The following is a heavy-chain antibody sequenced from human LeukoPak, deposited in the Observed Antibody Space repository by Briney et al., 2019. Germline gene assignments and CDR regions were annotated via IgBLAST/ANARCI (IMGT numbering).Heavy chain of an antibody. CDR2: INHSGST. Sequence: SETLSLTCDVYGGSFSGCYWSWIRQPPGKGLEWIGEINHSGSTNYNPSLKSRVTISVDTSKNPFSLKLSSVTAADTAVYYCARWDSAMATLDYWGQGTLVTVSS. V-gene: IGHV4-34*01. CDR1: GGSFSGCY. D-gene: IGHD5-18*01. J-gene: IGHJ4*02. CDR3: ARWDSAMATLDY.